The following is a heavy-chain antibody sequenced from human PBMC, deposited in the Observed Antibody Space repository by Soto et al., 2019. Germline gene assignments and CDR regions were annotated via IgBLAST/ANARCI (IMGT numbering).Heavy chain of an antibody. J-gene: IGHJ6*02. V-gene: IGHV3-30*18. Sequence: GGSLRLSCAASGLSFSIYGMHWVRQSPGKGLEWLTLISDDGSNKKYVDSVRGRFTISRDNSENTLYLQMKSLRPEETAVYYCAKEPYSFTWYGENGLDVWGQGTRVTFSS. CDR2: ISDDGSNK. CDR1: GLSFSIYG. D-gene: IGHD6-13*01. CDR3: AKEPYSFTWYGENGLDV.